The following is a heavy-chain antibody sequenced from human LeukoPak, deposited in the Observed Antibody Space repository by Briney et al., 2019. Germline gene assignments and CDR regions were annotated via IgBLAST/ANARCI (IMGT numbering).Heavy chain of an antibody. Sequence: PGGSQRLSCAASGFTFSSYWMLWVRQAPGKGLVWVSRINSDGSSTNYADSVKGRFTISRDNAKNTLYLQMNSLRAEDTAVYYCARGSVGALSYFDFWGQGTLVSVSS. V-gene: IGHV3-74*01. CDR1: GFTFSSYW. CDR3: ARGSVGALSYFDF. J-gene: IGHJ4*02. CDR2: INSDGSST. D-gene: IGHD1-26*01.